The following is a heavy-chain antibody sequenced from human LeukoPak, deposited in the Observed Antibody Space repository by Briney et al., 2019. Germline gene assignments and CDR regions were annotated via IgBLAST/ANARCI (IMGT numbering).Heavy chain of an antibody. D-gene: IGHD2-2*01. V-gene: IGHV1-69*13. J-gene: IGHJ6*04. CDR1: GGTFSSYA. CDR3: ARASAAISGMRYYYYGMDV. Sequence: ASVKVSCKASGGTFSSYAISWVRQAPGQGLEWMGGIIPIFGTANYAQKFQGRVTITADESTSTAYMELSSLRSEDTAVYYCARASAAISGMRYYYYGMDVWGKGTTVTVPS. CDR2: IIPIFGTA.